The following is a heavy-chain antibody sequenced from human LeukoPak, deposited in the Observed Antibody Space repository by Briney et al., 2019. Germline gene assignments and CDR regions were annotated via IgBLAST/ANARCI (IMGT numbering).Heavy chain of an antibody. CDR2: MNPNSGNT. J-gene: IGHJ4*02. V-gene: IGHV1-8*01. CDR1: GYTFTSYD. CDR3: ARVKRWLQLQPFDY. D-gene: IGHD5-24*01. Sequence: ASAKVSCKASGYTFTSYDINWVRQATGQGLEWMGWMNPNSGNTGYAQKFQGRVTMTRNTSIGTAYMELSSLRSEDTAVYYCARVKRWLQLQPFDYWGQGTWSPSPQ.